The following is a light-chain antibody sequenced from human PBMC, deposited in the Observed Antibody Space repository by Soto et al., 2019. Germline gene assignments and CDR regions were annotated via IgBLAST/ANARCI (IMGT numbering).Light chain of an antibody. CDR1: QSISSW. CDR3: QQYNSYSRRT. J-gene: IGKJ1*01. CDR2: DAS. V-gene: IGKV1-5*01. Sequence: DIQMTQSPSTLSASVGDRVTITCRASQSISSWLAWYQQKPGKAPKLLIYDASSLESGVPSRFSGSGSGTGFTLTISSLQPDDFATYYCQQYNSYSRRTFGQGTKVDIK.